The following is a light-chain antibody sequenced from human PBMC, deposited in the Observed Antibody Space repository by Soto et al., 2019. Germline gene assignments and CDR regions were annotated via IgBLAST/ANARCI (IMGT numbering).Light chain of an antibody. CDR2: DVS. CDR3: QKITHRHT. CDR1: QSVTSS. J-gene: IGKJ4*01. V-gene: IGKV3-11*01. Sequence: EIVLTQSPATLSLSPGDTATLSCRASQSVTSSLAWFQQKPGQAPRLLIYDVSRRATAIPARFSSSGAGTDFTLTISGLAPEDFAVYYCQKITHRHTFGGGTKVEIK.